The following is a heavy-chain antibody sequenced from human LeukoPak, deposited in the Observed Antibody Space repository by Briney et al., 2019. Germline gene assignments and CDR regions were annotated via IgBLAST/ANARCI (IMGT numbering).Heavy chain of an antibody. V-gene: IGHV3-30*18. CDR2: ISYDGSNK. CDR1: GFTFSSYG. J-gene: IGHJ4*02. CDR3: AKVTGPEGY. Sequence: AGGSLRLSCAASGFTFSSYGMHWVRQAPGKGLEWVAVISYDGSNKYYADSVKGRFTISRDNSKNTPYPQMNSLRAEDTAVYYCAKVTGPEGYWGQGTLVTVSS.